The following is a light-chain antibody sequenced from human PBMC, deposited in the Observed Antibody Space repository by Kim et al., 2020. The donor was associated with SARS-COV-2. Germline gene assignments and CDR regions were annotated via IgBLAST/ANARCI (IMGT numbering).Light chain of an antibody. Sequence: SVTPGHKASCSLSGDKLGDRVAIRYQQKPGRAPVLVIYQDTKRPSGIPERFSGSNSGNTANLTISGTQVMDVADYYCQAWDSSTWVFGGVTQLTV. CDR2: QDT. CDR1: KLGDRV. CDR3: QAWDSSTWV. V-gene: IGLV3-1*01. J-gene: IGLJ2*01.